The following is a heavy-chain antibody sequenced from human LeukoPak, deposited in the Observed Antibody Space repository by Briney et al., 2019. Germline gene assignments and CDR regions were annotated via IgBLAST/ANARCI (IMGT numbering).Heavy chain of an antibody. Sequence: SQTLSLTCTVSGGSISSNSYYWSWIRQPAGKRLEWIGRIYTSGSTDYNPSLKNRVTISKDTSKNEFSLQLSAVTAADTAVYYCARDSPPAHCSGGSCYFDYWGQGTLVTVSS. CDR1: GGSISSNSYY. CDR3: ARDSPPAHCSGGSCYFDY. V-gene: IGHV4-61*02. J-gene: IGHJ4*02. D-gene: IGHD2-15*01. CDR2: IYTSGST.